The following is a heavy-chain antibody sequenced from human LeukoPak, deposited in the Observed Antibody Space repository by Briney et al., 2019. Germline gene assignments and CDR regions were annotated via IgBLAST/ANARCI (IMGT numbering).Heavy chain of an antibody. D-gene: IGHD3-22*01. J-gene: IGHJ3*02. CDR2: ISGSGGST. V-gene: IGHV3-23*01. CDR3: ARDRNAGDYYDSSAPDAFDI. CDR1: GFTFSSYA. Sequence: GGSLRLSCAASGFTFSSYAMSWVRQAPGKGLEWVSAISGSGGSTYYADSVKGRFTISRDNSKNTLYLQMNSLRAEDTAVYYCARDRNAGDYYDSSAPDAFDIWGQGTMVTVSS.